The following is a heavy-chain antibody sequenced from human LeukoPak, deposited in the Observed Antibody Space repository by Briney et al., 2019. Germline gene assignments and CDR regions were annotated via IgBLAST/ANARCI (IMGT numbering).Heavy chain of an antibody. D-gene: IGHD2-2*01. CDR2: IHYSGST. V-gene: IGHV4-59*01. CDR3: AREDSTTYYNWFDP. CDR1: GGSIRSDY. J-gene: IGHJ5*02. Sequence: PSETLSLTCTVSGGSIRSDYWSWIRQSPGKGLEWIGYIHYSGSTNYNPSLKSRVTISVDVSKNQFSLKVTSVTAADTAVYYCAREDSTTYYNWFDPWGQGTLVTVSS.